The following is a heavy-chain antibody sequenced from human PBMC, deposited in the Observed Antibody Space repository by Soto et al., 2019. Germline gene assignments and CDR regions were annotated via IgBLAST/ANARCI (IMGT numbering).Heavy chain of an antibody. CDR3: ARSGGYAYDSPIPEHFFDY. V-gene: IGHV1-18*01. D-gene: IGHD5-18*01. CDR1: GYTFTSYG. J-gene: IGHJ4*02. CDR2: ISAYNGNT. Sequence: GASVKVSCKASGYTFTSYGISWVRQAPGQGLEWMGWISAYNGNTNYAQKLQGRVTMTTDTSTSTAYMQLNSLKASDTATYFCARSGGYAYDSPIPEHFFDYWGQGTLVTVSS.